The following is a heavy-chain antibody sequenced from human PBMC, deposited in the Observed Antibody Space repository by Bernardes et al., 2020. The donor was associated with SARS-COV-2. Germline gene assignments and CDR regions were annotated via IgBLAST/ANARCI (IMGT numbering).Heavy chain of an antibody. CDR2: IKPDGSEK. D-gene: IGHD1-7*01. CDR3: AKEITGTTEYYYYYGMDV. V-gene: IGHV3-7*03. CDR1: GFTFSSYW. Sequence: GGSLRLSCAASGFTFSSYWMSWVRQAPGKGLEWVANIKPDGSEKYYVDSVKGRFTISRDNAKNSLYLQMNSLRAEDTAVYYCAKEITGTTEYYYYYGMDVWGQGTTVTVSS. J-gene: IGHJ6*02.